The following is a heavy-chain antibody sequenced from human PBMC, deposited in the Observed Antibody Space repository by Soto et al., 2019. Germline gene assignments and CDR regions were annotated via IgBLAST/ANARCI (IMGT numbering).Heavy chain of an antibody. J-gene: IGHJ3*02. D-gene: IGHD3-22*01. CDR2: INPNSGGT. V-gene: IGHV1-2*04. Sequence: ASLKVSCKASGYTFTGYYMHWVRQAPGQGLEWMGWINPNSGGTNYAQKFQGWVTMTRDTSISTAYMELSRLRSDDTAVYYCARENYYDSSGYDRGAFDIWGQGTMVTVSS. CDR1: GYTFTGYY. CDR3: ARENYYDSSGYDRGAFDI.